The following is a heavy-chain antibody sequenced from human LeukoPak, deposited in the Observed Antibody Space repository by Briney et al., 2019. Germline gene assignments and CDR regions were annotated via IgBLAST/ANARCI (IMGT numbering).Heavy chain of an antibody. CDR3: ARGATEAVYDILTGYSEAGDYYYYYMDV. CDR1: GYTFTSYD. Sequence: ASVKVSCKASGYTFTSYDINWVRQAPGQGLEWMGWINTNTGNPTYAQGFTGRFVFSLDTSVSTAYLQISSLKAEDTAVYYCARGATEAVYDILTGYSEAGDYYYYYMDVWGKGTTVTVSS. D-gene: IGHD3-9*01. CDR2: INTNTGNP. V-gene: IGHV7-4-1*02. J-gene: IGHJ6*03.